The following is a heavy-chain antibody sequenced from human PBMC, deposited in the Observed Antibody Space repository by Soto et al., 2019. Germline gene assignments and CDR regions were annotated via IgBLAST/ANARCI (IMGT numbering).Heavy chain of an antibody. CDR2: ISGSAGST. CDR3: AKDSSSERGNGWYLFDC. J-gene: IGHJ4*02. D-gene: IGHD6-19*01. V-gene: IGHV3-23*01. CDR1: GFTFNNYA. Sequence: EVQLLESGGGLAQPGGSLRLSCAASGFTFNNYAMSWVRQAPGKGLEWVSAISGSAGSTYYADSVKGRFTISRDNSKNTLYLQMNSLRAEDTAVYYCAKDSSSERGNGWYLFDCWGQGTLVTVSS.